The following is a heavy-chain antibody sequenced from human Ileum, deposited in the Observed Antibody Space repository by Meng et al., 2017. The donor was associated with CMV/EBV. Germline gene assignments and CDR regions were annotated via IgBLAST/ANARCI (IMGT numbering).Heavy chain of an antibody. D-gene: IGHD5-18*01. Sequence: QVQDLQGAADVLSPSGSLSLTSAGCGGYFGGYYWRWIRQRPGKGLDRVGGINNSGSTNYPPFLKSRVTISVDSYKNHFPLKMTSVTAADTAVYYCASRVDTAMVNTFDYWGQGILVTVSS. V-gene: IGHV4-34*01. CDR3: ASRVDTAMVNTFDY. CDR1: GGYFGGYY. CDR2: INNSGST. J-gene: IGHJ4*02.